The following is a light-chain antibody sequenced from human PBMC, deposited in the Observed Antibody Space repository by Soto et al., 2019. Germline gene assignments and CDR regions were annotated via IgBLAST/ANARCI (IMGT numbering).Light chain of an antibody. J-gene: IGKJ2*01. CDR3: QQYCSSSLYT. Sequence: EVVLTQSPGTLSLSPGEGATLSCRASQSVSSSYLVWYQQKPGQAPRLLIYGASSRATGIPDRFRGSGSGTDFTLTISRLEPEDFAVYYCQQYCSSSLYTFGQGTKLEIK. V-gene: IGKV3-20*01. CDR1: QSVSSSY. CDR2: GAS.